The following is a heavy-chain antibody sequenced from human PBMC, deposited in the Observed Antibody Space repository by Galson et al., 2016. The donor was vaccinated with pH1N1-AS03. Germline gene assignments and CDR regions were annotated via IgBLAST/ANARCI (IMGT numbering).Heavy chain of an antibody. CDR2: IYSGGST. CDR1: GFTVSGKY. J-gene: IGHJ3*02. Sequence: SLRLSCAVSGFTVSGKYMSWVRQTPEKGLEWVSSIYSGGSTYYADSVEGRFTISRDDSKATLFLQMSSLRPEDTAVYYCASVTSAWPTVGAFGIWGQGTMVTVSS. D-gene: IGHD4-23*01. CDR3: ASVTSAWPTVGAFGI. V-gene: IGHV3-66*02.